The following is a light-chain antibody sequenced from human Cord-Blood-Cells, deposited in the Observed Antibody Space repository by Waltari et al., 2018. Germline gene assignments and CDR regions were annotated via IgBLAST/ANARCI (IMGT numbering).Light chain of an antibody. CDR2: DAS. J-gene: IGKJ2*01. V-gene: IGKV1-5*01. CDR3: QQYNSYST. Sequence: DIQMTQSPSTLSASVGDRVTITCRASQSISSWLAWYQQKPGKAPKRLIYDASSLESGVPSRFSGGAAGTEFTLTSSSLQPDYVATYCCQQYNSYSTFGQGTNLEIK. CDR1: QSISSW.